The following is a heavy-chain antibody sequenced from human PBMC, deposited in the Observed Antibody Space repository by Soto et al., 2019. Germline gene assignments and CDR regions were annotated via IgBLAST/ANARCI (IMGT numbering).Heavy chain of an antibody. CDR2: IKPDGSEK. V-gene: IGHV3-7*03. J-gene: IGHJ5*02. D-gene: IGHD3-16*01. CDR1: GFSFSSSW. CDR3: ARARLWDPNFDP. Sequence: GGSLRLSCAASGFSFSSSWMSWVRQAPGKGLEWVAHIKPDGSEKYYVDSVKGRFTFSRDNAKNSLSLQMTSLRAEDTGVYYCARARLWDPNFDPWGQGTRVTVSS.